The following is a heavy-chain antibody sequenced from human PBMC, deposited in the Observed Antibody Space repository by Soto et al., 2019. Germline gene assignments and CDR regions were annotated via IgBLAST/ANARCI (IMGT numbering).Heavy chain of an antibody. CDR2: ISHTGRT. Sequence: QLQLQESGSGLVKPSQTLSLTCSVSGGSISSGNSYAWSWIRQPPGKGLEWIGSISHTGRTSYNPSLKGRVTMSVDKSNTQFPLKLSSVTAADMAVYYCARAVAPYLGTWFDPWGQGSLVIVSS. J-gene: IGHJ5*02. CDR3: ARAVAPYLGTWFDP. CDR1: GGSISSGNSYA. D-gene: IGHD3-16*01. V-gene: IGHV4-30-2*01.